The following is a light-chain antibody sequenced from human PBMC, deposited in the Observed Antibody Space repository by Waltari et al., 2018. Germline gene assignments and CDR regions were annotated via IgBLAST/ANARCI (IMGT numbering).Light chain of an antibody. J-gene: IGLJ2*01. CDR1: SSNIGNNP. CDR2: SNN. CDR3: ATWDDNLTGVV. Sequence: QSVLTQPPSASGTPGQRVTISCSGSSSNIGNNPINWYHQLPGTAPKLLIYSNNQRPSGVPDRFSRSKSDTSASLTISGLQSEDEADYYCATWDDNLTGVVFGGGTKLTV. V-gene: IGLV1-44*01.